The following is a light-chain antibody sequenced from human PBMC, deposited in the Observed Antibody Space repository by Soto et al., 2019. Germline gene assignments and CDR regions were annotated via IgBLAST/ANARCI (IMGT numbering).Light chain of an antibody. V-gene: IGKV3-15*01. CDR1: QSVSSN. CDR2: GAS. J-gene: IGKJ1*01. Sequence: IVMPQSPATLSVSPGERATLSCRASQSVSSNLAWYQQKPGQAPRLLIYGASTRATGIPARFSGSGSGTDFTLTISSLQSEDFAVYYCQQYNNWPWTFGQGTKVDI. CDR3: QQYNNWPWT.